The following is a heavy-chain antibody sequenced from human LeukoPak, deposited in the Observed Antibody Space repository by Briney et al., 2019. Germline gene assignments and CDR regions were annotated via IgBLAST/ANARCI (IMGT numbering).Heavy chain of an antibody. CDR3: ARTSHWGSGGWYVTNYYYYMDV. CDR2: ISAYNGNT. J-gene: IGHJ6*03. D-gene: IGHD6-19*01. CDR1: GYTFTSYG. V-gene: IGHV1-18*01. Sequence: ASVKVSCKASGYTFTSYGISWVRQAPGQGLEWMGWISAYNGNTNYAQKLQGRVTMTTDTSTSTAYIELRSLRSDDTAVYYCARTSHWGSGGWYVTNYYYYMDVWGKGTTVTISS.